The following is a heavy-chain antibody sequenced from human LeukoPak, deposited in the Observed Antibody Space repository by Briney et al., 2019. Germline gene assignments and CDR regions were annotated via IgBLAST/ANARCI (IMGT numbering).Heavy chain of an antibody. Sequence: SVKVSCKASGSTFTSYYINWVRQATGQGLEWIGWMNPNSGNTGYAQKFQDRVTITRNTSISTAYVELSSLRSEDTAVYYCARGVVDTASPSGGDAFDIWGQGTMVTVSS. J-gene: IGHJ3*02. CDR1: GSTFTSYY. CDR2: MNPNSGNT. D-gene: IGHD5-18*01. CDR3: ARGVVDTASPSGGDAFDI. V-gene: IGHV1-8*03.